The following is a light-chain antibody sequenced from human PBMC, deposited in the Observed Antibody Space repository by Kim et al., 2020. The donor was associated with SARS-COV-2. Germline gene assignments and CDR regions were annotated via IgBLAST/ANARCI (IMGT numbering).Light chain of an antibody. V-gene: IGLV3-19*01. CDR1: SIRRYY. CDR3: NSRDSSGNIWV. CDR2: GKN. J-gene: IGLJ3*02. Sequence: ALSQTVRITCQGDSIRRYYATWYQAKPGQAPVLVTYGKNIRPSGIPDRFSGSTSGNTASLTITGAQAEDEANYYCNSRDSSGNIWVFGGGTQLTVL.